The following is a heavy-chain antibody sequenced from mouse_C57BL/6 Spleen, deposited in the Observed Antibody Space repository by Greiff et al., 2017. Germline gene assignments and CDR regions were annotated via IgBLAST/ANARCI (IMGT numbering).Heavy chain of an antibody. J-gene: IGHJ2*01. D-gene: IGHD1-1*01. CDR2: ISYDGSN. Sequence: EVKLVESGPGLVKPSQSLSLTCSVTGYSLTSGYYWNWIRQFPGNKLEWMGYISYDGSNNYNPSLKNRISITRDTSKNQFFLKLNSVTTEDTATYYCARVDTGYFDYWGQGTTLTVSS. V-gene: IGHV3-6*01. CDR3: ARVDTGYFDY. CDR1: GYSLTSGYY.